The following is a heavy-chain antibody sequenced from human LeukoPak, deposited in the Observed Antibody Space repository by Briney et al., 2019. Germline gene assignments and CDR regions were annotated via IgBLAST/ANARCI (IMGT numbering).Heavy chain of an antibody. CDR2: IIPIFGTA. V-gene: IGHV1-69*05. J-gene: IGHJ4*02. Sequence: SVKVSCKASGGTFSSYAISWVRQAPGQGPEWMGGIIPIFGTANYAQKFQGRVTITTDESTSTAYMELSSLRSEDTAVYYCASTVEMATPYEFFDYWGQGTLVTVSS. D-gene: IGHD5-24*01. CDR1: GGTFSSYA. CDR3: ASTVEMATPYEFFDY.